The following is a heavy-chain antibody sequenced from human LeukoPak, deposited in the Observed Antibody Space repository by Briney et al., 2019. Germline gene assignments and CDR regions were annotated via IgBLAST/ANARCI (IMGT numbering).Heavy chain of an antibody. V-gene: IGHV4-59*01. Sequence: SETLSLTCAVYGGSFSGYYWIWIRQPPGKGLEWIGYIYYTGSTNYNPSLKSRVTMSVDTSKNQFSLNLRSVTPEDTAVYYCARNLIPEQLVLNFWGQGTLVTVSS. CDR1: GGSFSGYY. CDR2: IYYTGST. J-gene: IGHJ4*02. D-gene: IGHD6-13*01. CDR3: ARNLIPEQLVLNF.